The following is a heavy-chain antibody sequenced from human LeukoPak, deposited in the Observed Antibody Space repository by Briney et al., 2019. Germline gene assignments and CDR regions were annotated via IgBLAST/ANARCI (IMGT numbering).Heavy chain of an antibody. CDR3: ARHGRGKFGELSPYNWFDP. V-gene: IGHV4-59*08. Sequence: PSETLSLTCTVSGGSISSLYGSCIRPPPEKVLEWIGYTYYGGSTNYNPSIKSRVSISVDTSKNHFSLKLSSVAAADTAVYYCARHGRGKFGELSPYNWFDPWGQGTLVTVSS. J-gene: IGHJ5*02. CDR1: GGSISSLY. CDR2: TYYGGST. D-gene: IGHD3-10*01.